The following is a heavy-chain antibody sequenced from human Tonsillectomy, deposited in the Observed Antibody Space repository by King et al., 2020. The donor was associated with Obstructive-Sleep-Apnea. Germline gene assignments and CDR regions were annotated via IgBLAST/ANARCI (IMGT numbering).Heavy chain of an antibody. J-gene: IGHJ4*02. Sequence: VQLVESGGGLVQPGGSLRLSCAASGFTFSSYWMHWVRQAPGKGLVWVSRINSDGSNTTYADSVKGRFTISRDNAKNTLYLQMNSLRAEDTAVYYFARDSVGATFDYWGQGTLVTVSS. D-gene: IGHD1-26*01. V-gene: IGHV3-74*01. CDR2: INSDGSNT. CDR1: GFTFSSYW. CDR3: ARDSVGATFDY.